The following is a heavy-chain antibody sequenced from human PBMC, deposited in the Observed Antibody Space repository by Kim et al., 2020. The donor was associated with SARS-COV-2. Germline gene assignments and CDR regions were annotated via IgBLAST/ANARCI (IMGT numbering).Heavy chain of an antibody. CDR1: GYTFTSYD. Sequence: ASVKVSCKASGYTFTSYDINWVRQATGQGLEWMGWMNPNSGNTGYAQKFQGRVTMTRNTSISTAYMELSSLRSEDTAVYYCARVQGEYSSGWYNYNWFDPWGQGTLVTVSS. CDR2: MNPNSGNT. D-gene: IGHD6-19*01. J-gene: IGHJ5*02. V-gene: IGHV1-8*01. CDR3: ARVQGEYSSGWYNYNWFDP.